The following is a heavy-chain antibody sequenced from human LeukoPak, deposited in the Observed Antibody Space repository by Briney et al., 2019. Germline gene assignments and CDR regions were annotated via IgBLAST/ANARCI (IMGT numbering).Heavy chain of an antibody. CDR3: ARVDGYIFDY. CDR2: NYYTGST. J-gene: IGHJ4*02. Sequence: SETLSLTCTVSGYSISSGYYWGWIRPPRGKGLEWIGSNYYTGSTHYNPSLKSRVTISLDTSKNQLSLKLSSVTAADAAVYYCARVDGYIFDYWGQGTLVTVSS. CDR1: GYSISSGYY. D-gene: IGHD3-22*01. V-gene: IGHV4-38-2*02.